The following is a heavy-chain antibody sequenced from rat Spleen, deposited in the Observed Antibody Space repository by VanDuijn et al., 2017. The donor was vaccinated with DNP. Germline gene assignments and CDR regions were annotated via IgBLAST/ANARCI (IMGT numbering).Heavy chain of an antibody. CDR2: IGSPAYAP. V-gene: IGHV5-25*01. CDR1: GFTFSAYY. Sequence: EVQLVESGGGLVQPGRSLKLSCAASGFTFSAYYMAWVRQAPAKGLEWVAYIGSPAYAPYYGDSVKGRFTISRDNAKSTLYLQMDSLTSEDTATYYCTRHISTAPFAYWGQGTLVTVSS. D-gene: IGHD1-1*01. J-gene: IGHJ3*01. CDR3: TRHISTAPFAY.